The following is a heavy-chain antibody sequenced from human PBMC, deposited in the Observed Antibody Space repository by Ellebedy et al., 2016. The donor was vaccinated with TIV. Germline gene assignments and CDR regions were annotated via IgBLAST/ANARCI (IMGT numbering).Heavy chain of an antibody. CDR2: ISFDGTGE. Sequence: PGGSLRLSCAASGVVFSTAIMHWVRQTPGRGLEWVAVISFDGTGEQYAGSVRGRFKISRENSKNMVFLEMNGLGAEDTALYFCAREGHTSGHCGDFEHWGPGTLVTVSS. CDR1: GVVFSTAI. CDR3: AREGHTSGHCGDFEH. D-gene: IGHD6-19*01. J-gene: IGHJ5*02. V-gene: IGHV3-30*17.